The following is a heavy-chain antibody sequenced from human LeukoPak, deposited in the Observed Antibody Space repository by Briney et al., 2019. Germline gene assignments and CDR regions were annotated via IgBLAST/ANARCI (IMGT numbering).Heavy chain of an antibody. D-gene: IGHD5-18*01. CDR3: ARTVDTAMVLFDY. J-gene: IGHJ4*02. CDR1: GFTFSSYA. CDR2: ISGSGGST. V-gene: IGHV3-23*01. Sequence: GGSLRLSCAASGFTFSSYAMSWVRQAPGKGLKWVSAISGSGGSTYYADSVKGRFTISRDNSKNTLYLQMNSLRAEDTAVYYCARTVDTAMVLFDYWGQGTLVTVSS.